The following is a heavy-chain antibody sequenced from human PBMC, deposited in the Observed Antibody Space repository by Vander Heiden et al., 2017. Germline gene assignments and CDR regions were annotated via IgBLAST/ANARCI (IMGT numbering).Heavy chain of an antibody. CDR3: ARALRDGDRPEDYGMDV. Sequence: KVSCKESGYTFTSYYMHWVRQAPGQGLEWMGIINPSGGSTSYAQKFQGRVTMTRDTSTSTVYMEMSSLRSEETAVYYCARALRDGDRPEDYGMDVWGQGTTVTVYS. V-gene: IGHV1-46*01. J-gene: IGHJ6*02. CDR2: INPSGGST. CDR1: GYTFTSYY. D-gene: IGHD2-21*02.